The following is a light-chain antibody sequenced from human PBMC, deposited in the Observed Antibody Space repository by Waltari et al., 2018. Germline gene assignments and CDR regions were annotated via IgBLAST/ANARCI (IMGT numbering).Light chain of an antibody. J-gene: IGLJ3*02. CDR2: ENS. V-gene: IGLV1-36*01. Sequence: QSALTQEVSVSGTVGQKVTLFCTGNSNNVGHYAVGWYQQISHGAPKSGMFENSLPSGIPDRFSGSKSGTTASLTISGLQPEDEADYYCSTWDYSLSSWVFGGGTRLTVL. CDR3: STWDYSLSSWV. CDR1: SNNVGHYA.